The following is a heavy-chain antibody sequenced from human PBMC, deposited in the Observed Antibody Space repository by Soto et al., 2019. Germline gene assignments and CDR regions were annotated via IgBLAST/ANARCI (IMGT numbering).Heavy chain of an antibody. J-gene: IGHJ4*02. CDR3: ARAPYYYDSSGYPH. Sequence: GGSLRLSCAASGFTFSSYGMHWVRQAPGKGLEWVSVIYSGGSTYYADSVKGRFTISRDNSKNTLYLQMNSLRAEDTAVYYCARAPYYYDSSGYPHWGQGTLVTVSS. CDR2: IYSGGST. D-gene: IGHD3-22*01. V-gene: IGHV3-53*01. CDR1: GFTFSSYG.